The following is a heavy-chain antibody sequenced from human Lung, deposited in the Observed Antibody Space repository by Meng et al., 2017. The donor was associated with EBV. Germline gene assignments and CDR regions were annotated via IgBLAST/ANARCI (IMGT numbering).Heavy chain of an antibody. CDR3: AKAHSPGLLLLLFDY. V-gene: IGHV3-23*01. Sequence: EVQLLESXXXXVXXGGSLRLSCAASGFTFSSYAMSWVRQAPGKGLEWVSAISGSGGSTYYADSVKGRFTISRDNSKNTLYLQMNSLRAEDTAVYYCAKAHSPGLLLLLFDYWGQGTLVTVSS. D-gene: IGHD2-21*01. CDR1: GFTFSSYA. J-gene: IGHJ4*02. CDR2: ISGSGGST.